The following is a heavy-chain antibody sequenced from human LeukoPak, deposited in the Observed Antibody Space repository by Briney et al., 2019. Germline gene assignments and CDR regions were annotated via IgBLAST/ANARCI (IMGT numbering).Heavy chain of an antibody. D-gene: IGHD3-9*01. Sequence: PGRSLRLSCAASGFTFSSYGMHWVRQAPGKGLEWVAVISYDGSNKYYADSVKGRFTISRDNSKNMLYLQMNSLRAEDTAVYYCAKDPLYYDILTGPDYWGQGTLVTVSS. CDR2: ISYDGSNK. V-gene: IGHV3-30*18. J-gene: IGHJ4*02. CDR3: AKDPLYYDILTGPDY. CDR1: GFTFSSYG.